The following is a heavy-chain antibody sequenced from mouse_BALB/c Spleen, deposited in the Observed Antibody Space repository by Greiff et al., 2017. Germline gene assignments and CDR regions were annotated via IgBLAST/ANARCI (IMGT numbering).Heavy chain of an antibody. D-gene: IGHD1-1*01. CDR1: GFSLSTSGMG. Sequence: QVTLKVSGPGILKPSQTLSLTCSFSGFSLSTSGMGVGWIRQPSGKGLEWLAHIWWDDDKYYNPSLKSQLTISKDTSRNQVFLKITSVDTADTATYYCARFPIHPQYGSSYVGYYFDYWGQGTTLTVSS. CDR3: ARFPIHPQYGSSYVGYYFDY. V-gene: IGHV8-8*01. CDR2: IWWDDDK. J-gene: IGHJ2*01.